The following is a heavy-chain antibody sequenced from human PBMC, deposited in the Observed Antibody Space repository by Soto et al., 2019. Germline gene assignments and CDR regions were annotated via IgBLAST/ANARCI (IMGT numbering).Heavy chain of an antibody. Sequence: ASVKVSCKASGYTFTSCAMHWVRQAPGQRLEWMGWINAGNGNTKYSQKFQGRVTITRDTSASTAYMELSSLRSEDTAVYYCARTAIVVVPAAINAFDIRGQGTMVTVSS. V-gene: IGHV1-3*01. CDR3: ARTAIVVVPAAINAFDI. CDR2: INAGNGNT. CDR1: GYTFTSCA. D-gene: IGHD2-2*02. J-gene: IGHJ3*02.